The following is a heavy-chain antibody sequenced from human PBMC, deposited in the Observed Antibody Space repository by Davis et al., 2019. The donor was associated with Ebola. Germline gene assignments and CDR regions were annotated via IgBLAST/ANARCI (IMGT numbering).Heavy chain of an antibody. Sequence: PSETLSLTCALSGYFIDSGYYWAWIRHTPEKGLEWIGSMFQTTDTFYNPSLKSRATISVDTSKNQFSLKLSSVTAADTAVYYCARGSMHVTGTTRWYFDLWGRGTLVTVSS. CDR2: MFQTTDT. V-gene: IGHV4-38-2*01. J-gene: IGHJ2*01. CDR3: ARGSMHVTGTTRWYFDL. D-gene: IGHD1-7*01. CDR1: GYFIDSGYY.